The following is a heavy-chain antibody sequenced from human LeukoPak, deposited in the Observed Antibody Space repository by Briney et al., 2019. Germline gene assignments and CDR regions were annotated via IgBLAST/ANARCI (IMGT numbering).Heavy chain of an antibody. J-gene: IGHJ6*03. Sequence: SVKVSCKASGGTFSSYAISWVRQAPGQGLEWMGRIIPIFGTANYAQKFQGRVTITTDESTSTAYMELSNLRSEDTAVYYCARDVFSDIVVVPAYYYYYMDVWGKGTTVTVSS. CDR1: GGTFSSYA. D-gene: IGHD2-2*01. CDR2: IIPIFGTA. V-gene: IGHV1-69*05. CDR3: ARDVFSDIVVVPAYYYYYMDV.